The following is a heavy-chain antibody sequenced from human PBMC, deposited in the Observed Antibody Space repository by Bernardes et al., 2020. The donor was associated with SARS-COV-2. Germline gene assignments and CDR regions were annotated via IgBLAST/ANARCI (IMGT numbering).Heavy chain of an antibody. CDR3: ARVDFSNLYYFDY. CDR1: GFTFRSYT. J-gene: IGHJ4*02. V-gene: IGHV3-21*06. CDR2: ISTSSSYI. D-gene: IGHD4-4*01. Sequence: VGSLRLSCAASGFTFRSYTMNWVRQAPGQGLEWISSISTSSSYISYSDSVRGRFTISRDNAKNSVSLQMNSLRAEDTAVYYCARVDFSNLYYFDYWGQGTPVTVSS.